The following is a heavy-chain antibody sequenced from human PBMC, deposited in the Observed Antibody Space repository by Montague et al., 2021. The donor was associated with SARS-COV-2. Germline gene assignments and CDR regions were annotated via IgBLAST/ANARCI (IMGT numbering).Heavy chain of an antibody. J-gene: IGHJ4*02. V-gene: IGHV3-30-3*01. Sequence: SLSLSFAASGFIFSSYAMHWVRQAPGKGLEWVAVISYDGSNKFYADSVKGRFTISRDNSKNTLYLQMSSLRAEDTAVYYCARAGWRCSGGSCYSQGGFDYWGQGTLVTVSS. CDR3: ARAGWRCSGGSCYSQGGFDY. D-gene: IGHD2-15*01. CDR1: GFIFSSYA. CDR2: ISYDGSNK.